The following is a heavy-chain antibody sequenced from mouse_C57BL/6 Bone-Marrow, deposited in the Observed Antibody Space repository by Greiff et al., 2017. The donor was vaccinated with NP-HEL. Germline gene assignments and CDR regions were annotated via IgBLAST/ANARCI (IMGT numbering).Heavy chain of an antibody. CDR1: GFTFSSYA. CDR2: ISDGGSYT. V-gene: IGHV5-4*01. Sequence: EVKLMESGGGLVKPGGSLKLSCAASGFTFSSYAMSWVRQTPEKSLEWVATISDGGSYTYYPDNVKGRFTISRDNAKNNLYLQMSHLKSEDTAMYYCARDYYGYAWFAYWGQGTLVTVSA. J-gene: IGHJ3*01. CDR3: ARDYYGYAWFAY. D-gene: IGHD2-2*01.